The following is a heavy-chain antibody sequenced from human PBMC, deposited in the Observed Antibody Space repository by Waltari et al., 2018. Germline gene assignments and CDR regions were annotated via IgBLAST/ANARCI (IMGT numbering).Heavy chain of an antibody. CDR3: GRRRASFDYLDY. Sequence: QLQLQEPGPGLVKPSETLSLACTVSRGSSSSSCYYWDWIRQPPGKGLEWLGTVNNAGNTYYNPSLKSRVTVSADTSKTQFSLNLTSVTAADTAVYFCGRRRASFDYLDYWGQGILVTVSS. V-gene: IGHV4-39*01. CDR1: RGSSSSSCYY. J-gene: IGHJ4*02. CDR2: VNNAGNT. D-gene: IGHD2-2*01.